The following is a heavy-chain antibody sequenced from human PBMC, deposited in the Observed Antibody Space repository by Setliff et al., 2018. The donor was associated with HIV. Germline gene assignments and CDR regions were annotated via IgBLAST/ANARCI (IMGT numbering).Heavy chain of an antibody. D-gene: IGHD3-10*01. CDR2: IYYSGST. V-gene: IGHV4-59*11. Sequence: SETLSLTCTVSGGSIRSHYWSWIREPPGKGLEWIGYIYYSGSTNYNPSLKSRVTISVDTSKSQFSLKLNSMTAADTAVYYCARGGYYYDSGSSFDSWGQGTLVTVSS. J-gene: IGHJ4*02. CDR3: ARGGYYYDSGSSFDS. CDR1: GGSIRSHY.